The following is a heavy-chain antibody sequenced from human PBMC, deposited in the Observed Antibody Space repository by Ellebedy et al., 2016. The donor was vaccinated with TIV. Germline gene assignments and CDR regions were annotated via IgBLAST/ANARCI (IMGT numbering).Heavy chain of an antibody. Sequence: ASVKVSCKASGYTFTDYYIHWVRQAPGQGPEWIGWLRPSSGATNYAQKLQGRVTMTTDTSTSTAYMELSSLRSDDTAVYYCARGPYGGISVWYFDVWGRGTLVTVSS. J-gene: IGHJ2*01. CDR1: GYTFTDYY. CDR3: ARGPYGGISVWYFDV. V-gene: IGHV1-2*02. D-gene: IGHD4-23*01. CDR2: LRPSSGAT.